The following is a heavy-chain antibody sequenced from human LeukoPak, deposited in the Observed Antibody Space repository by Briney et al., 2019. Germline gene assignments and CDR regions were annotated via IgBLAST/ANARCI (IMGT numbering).Heavy chain of an antibody. D-gene: IGHD5-24*01. V-gene: IGHV3-73*01. CDR1: GFTFSGSA. CDR2: IRSKANSYAT. Sequence: PGGSLRLSCAASGFTFSGSAMHWVRQASGKGLEWVGRIRSKANSYATAYAASVKGRFTISRDDSKNTAYLQMNSLKTEDTAVYYCTATLHRRDGFLDYWGQGTLVTVSS. J-gene: IGHJ4*02. CDR3: TATLHRRDGFLDY.